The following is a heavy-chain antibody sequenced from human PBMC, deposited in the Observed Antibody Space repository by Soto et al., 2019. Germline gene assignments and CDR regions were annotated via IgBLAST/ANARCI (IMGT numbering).Heavy chain of an antibody. CDR1: GLTINSYW. J-gene: IGHJ3*02. V-gene: IGHV3-74*01. Sequence: GGSLRPSCAASGLTINSYWMHWVRQAPGKGLLWVSRVNSDGSITSYADSVKGRFTISRDNDEKTLYLHMNSLGAEDTAVYYCAREYSSSWYAFDMWGQGTMVAVSS. D-gene: IGHD6-13*01. CDR3: AREYSSSWYAFDM. CDR2: VNSDGSIT.